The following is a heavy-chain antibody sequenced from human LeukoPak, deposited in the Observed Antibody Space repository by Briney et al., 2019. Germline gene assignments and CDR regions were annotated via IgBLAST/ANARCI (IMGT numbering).Heavy chain of an antibody. J-gene: IGHJ5*02. CDR1: GFTFSSHG. Sequence: GGTLRLSCAASGFTFSSHGINWVRQAPGKGLEWASGISPSGSISYYADSVKGRFTISRDNSKNTVSLQMNSLRAEDTALYYCARDLDWGAFDAWGQGTLVTVSS. CDR3: ARDLDWGAFDA. V-gene: IGHV3-23*01. CDR2: ISPSGSIS. D-gene: IGHD3-9*01.